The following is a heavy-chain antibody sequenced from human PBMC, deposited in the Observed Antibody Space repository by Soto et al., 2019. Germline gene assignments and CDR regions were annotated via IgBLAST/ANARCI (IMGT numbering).Heavy chain of an antibody. CDR1: GGTFSSYA. D-gene: IGHD3-22*01. J-gene: IGHJ4*01. CDR2: IIPIFGTA. V-gene: IGHV1-69*06. CDR3: AREGYPYYYDSSGYYYAH. Sequence: ASVKVSCKASGGTFSSYAISWVRQAPGQGLEWMGGIIPIFGTANYAQKFQGRVTITADRSTSTAYMELSSLRSEDTAVYYCAREGYPYYYDSSGYYYAHWGHGTLVTVSS.